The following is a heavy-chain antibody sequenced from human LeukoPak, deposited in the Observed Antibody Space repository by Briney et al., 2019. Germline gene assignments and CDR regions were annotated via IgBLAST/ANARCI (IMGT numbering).Heavy chain of an antibody. Sequence: GGSLRLSCAASGFTFSSYSMNWVRQAPGKGLEWVSSISSSSSYIYYADSVKGRFTISRDNAKNSLYLQMNSLRAEDTAVYYCARASSWDLFYYFDYWGQGTLVTVSS. CDR2: ISSSSSYI. V-gene: IGHV3-21*01. J-gene: IGHJ4*02. D-gene: IGHD1-26*01. CDR1: GFTFSSYS. CDR3: ARASSWDLFYYFDY.